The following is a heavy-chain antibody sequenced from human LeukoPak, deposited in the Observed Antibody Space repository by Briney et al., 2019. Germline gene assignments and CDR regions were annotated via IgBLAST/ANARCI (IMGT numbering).Heavy chain of an antibody. J-gene: IGHJ5*02. CDR3: TKEGLGSGSSFSGWFDP. CDR1: GFTFNNG. Sequence: PGRSLRLSCAASGFTFNNGIHWVRQAPGKGLEWVAVISDDRRTTYYADSVKGRFTISRDNSKNTLYLQMNSLRVEDTAVYYCTKEGLGSGSSFSGWFDPWGQGTLVTVSS. V-gene: IGHV3-30*18. CDR2: ISDDRRTT. D-gene: IGHD3-10*01.